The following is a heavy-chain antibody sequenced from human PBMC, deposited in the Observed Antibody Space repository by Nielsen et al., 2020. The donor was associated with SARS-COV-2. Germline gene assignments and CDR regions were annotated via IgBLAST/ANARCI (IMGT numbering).Heavy chain of an antibody. J-gene: IGHJ6*03. CDR1: GGSVSSSAW. V-gene: IGHV4-4*02. Sequence: SETLSLTCAVSGGSVSSSAWWTWVRQSPGKGLEWIGEVSQTGTTNYNPSLKGRVTLSMGKSKSQFSLRLTSVSAADTAVYFCARGDLVVVPSPVLGLGPIFYYFSLDVWGKGTTVIVSS. CDR2: VSQTGTT. CDR3: ARGDLVVVPSPVLGLGPIFYYFSLDV. D-gene: IGHD2-2*01.